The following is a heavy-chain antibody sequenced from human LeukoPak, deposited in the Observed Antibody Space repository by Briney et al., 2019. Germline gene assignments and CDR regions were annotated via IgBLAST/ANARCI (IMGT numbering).Heavy chain of an antibody. J-gene: IGHJ6*02. CDR3: ARHCRGAVAQGDCYYYSMDV. V-gene: IGHV5-51*01. CDR1: GYSFTSYW. CDR2: IYPGDSDT. D-gene: IGHD6-19*01. Sequence: GESLKISCKGSGYSFTSYWIGWVRQMPGKGLEWMGIIYPGDSDTRYSPSFQGQVTISADKSISTAYLQWSSLKASDTAIYYCARHCRGAVAQGDCYYYSMDVWGQGTTVTVSS.